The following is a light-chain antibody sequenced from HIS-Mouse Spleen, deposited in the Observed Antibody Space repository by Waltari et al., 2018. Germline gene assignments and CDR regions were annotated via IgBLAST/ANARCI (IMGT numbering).Light chain of an antibody. Sequence: EIVMTQSPATLSVSPGERAPPSCRASQSVSSNLAWYQQKPGQAPRLLIYGASTRATGIPARFSGSGSGTEFTLTISSMQSEDFAVYYCQQYNNWPGTFGQGTKVEIK. J-gene: IGKJ1*01. CDR2: GAS. CDR3: QQYNNWPGT. CDR1: QSVSSN. V-gene: IGKV3-15*01.